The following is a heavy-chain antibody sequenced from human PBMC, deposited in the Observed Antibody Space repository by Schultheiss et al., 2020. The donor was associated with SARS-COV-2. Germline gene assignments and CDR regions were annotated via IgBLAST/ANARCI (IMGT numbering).Heavy chain of an antibody. CDR1: GFTFSNYA. CDR2: ISGSGGST. D-gene: IGHD3-3*01. Sequence: GGSLRLSCAASGFTFSNYAMNWVRQAPGKGLKWVSVISGSGGSTYYADSVKGRFTISRDNSKNTLYLQMNSLRAEDTAVYYCAKDPHYDFWSGYYFDYWGQGTLVTVSS. CDR3: AKDPHYDFWSGYYFDY. J-gene: IGHJ4*02. V-gene: IGHV3-23*01.